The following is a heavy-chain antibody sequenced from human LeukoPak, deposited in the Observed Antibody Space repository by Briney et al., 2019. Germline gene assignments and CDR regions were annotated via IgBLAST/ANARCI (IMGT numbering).Heavy chain of an antibody. D-gene: IGHD6-19*01. CDR3: AKDRGIAVAATGDY. J-gene: IGHJ4*02. V-gene: IGHV3-23*01. Sequence: PGGSLRLSCAASGFTFSSYSMNWVRQAPGKGLEWVSAISGSGGSTYYADSVKGRFTISRDNSKNTLYLQMNSLRAEDTAVYYCAKDRGIAVAATGDYWGQGTLVTVAS. CDR1: GFTFSSYS. CDR2: ISGSGGST.